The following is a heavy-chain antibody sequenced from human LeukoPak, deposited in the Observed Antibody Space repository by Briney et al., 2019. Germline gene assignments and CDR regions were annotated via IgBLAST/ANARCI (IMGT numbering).Heavy chain of an antibody. D-gene: IGHD2-15*01. V-gene: IGHV1-69*05. J-gene: IGHJ3*02. CDR1: GGTFSSYA. CDR2: IIPIFGTA. CDR3: ARYYCSGGSCYPYDAFDI. Sequence: SVKVSCKASGGTFSSYAISWVRQAPGQGLEWMGRIIPIFGTANYAQKFQGRVTITTDESTSTAYMELSSLRSEDTAVYYCARYYCSGGSCYPYDAFDIWGQGTMVTVSS.